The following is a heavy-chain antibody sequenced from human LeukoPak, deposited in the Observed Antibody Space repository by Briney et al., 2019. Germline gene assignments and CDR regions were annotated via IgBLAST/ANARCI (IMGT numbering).Heavy chain of an antibody. Sequence: GASVKVSCKTSGYTFTTHGISWVRQAPGQGLEWMGWISTSKGDTNYAQKFKGRLIMTTDRSTSTAYMELRSLSSDDTAVYYCARDWPTVITDYWGQGTLVTVSS. V-gene: IGHV1-18*01. D-gene: IGHD4-11*01. CDR1: GYTFTTHG. CDR3: ARDWPTVITDY. J-gene: IGHJ4*02. CDR2: ISTSKGDT.